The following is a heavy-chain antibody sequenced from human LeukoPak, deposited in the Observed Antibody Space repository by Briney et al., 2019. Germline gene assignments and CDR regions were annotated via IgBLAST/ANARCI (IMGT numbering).Heavy chain of an antibody. CDR3: TTGYSGYDYRH. CDR1: GFTFSNAW. D-gene: IGHD5-12*01. V-gene: IGHV3-15*01. CDR2: IKSKTDGGKT. J-gene: IGHJ4*02. Sequence: GGSLRLSCAASGFTFSNAWMSWVRQAPGKELEWVGRIKSKTDGGKTDYAAPVKGRFTISRDDSKNTLYLQMNSLKTEDTAVYYCTTGYSGYDYRHWGQGTLVTVSS.